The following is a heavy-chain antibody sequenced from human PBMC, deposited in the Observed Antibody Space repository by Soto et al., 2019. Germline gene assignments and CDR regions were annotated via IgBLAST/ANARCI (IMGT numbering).Heavy chain of an antibody. V-gene: IGHV4-39*01. J-gene: IGHJ4*02. D-gene: IGHD1-26*01. CDR1: GGSISSSSYY. CDR2: IYYSGST. CDR3: ARRPWGSYYTDY. Sequence: PSETLSLTCTVSGGSISSSSYYWGWIRQPPGKGLEWIGSIYYSGSTYYNPSLKSRVTISVDTSKNQFSLKLSSVTAADTAVYYCARRPWGSYYTDYWGQGALVTVSS.